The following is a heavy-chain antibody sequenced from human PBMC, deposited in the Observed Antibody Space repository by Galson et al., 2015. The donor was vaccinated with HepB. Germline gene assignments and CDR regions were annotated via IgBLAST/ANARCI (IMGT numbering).Heavy chain of an antibody. CDR3: AREISGIAVGILDY. Sequence: SLRLSCAASGFTFSSYAMSWVRQAPGKGLEWVAVISYDGSNKYYADSVKGRFTISRDNSKNTLYLQMNSLRAEDTAVYYCAREISGIAVGILDYWGQGTLVTVSS. J-gene: IGHJ4*02. D-gene: IGHD6-19*01. V-gene: IGHV3-30-3*01. CDR1: GFTFSSYA. CDR2: ISYDGSNK.